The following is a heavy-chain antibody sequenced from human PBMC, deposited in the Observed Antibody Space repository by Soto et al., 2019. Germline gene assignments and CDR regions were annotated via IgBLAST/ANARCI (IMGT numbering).Heavy chain of an antibody. CDR3: ARDHGLYGMDV. V-gene: IGHV4-31*03. J-gene: IGHJ6*02. CDR1: GGSISSGGYS. CDR2: ISYSGST. Sequence: ASETLSLTCTVSGGSISSGGYSWSWIRQHPGKGLEWIGYISYSGSTYYNPSLKSRVTISVDTSKNQFSLKLSSVTAADTAVYYCARDHGLYGMDVWGQGTTITVSS.